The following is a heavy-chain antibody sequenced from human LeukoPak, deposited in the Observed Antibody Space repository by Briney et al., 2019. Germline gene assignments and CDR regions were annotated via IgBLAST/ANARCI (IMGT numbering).Heavy chain of an antibody. Sequence: PGGSLRLSCAASGFIFDDYAMHWVRQAPGKGLEWVSGISWNSGSIGYADSVKGRFTISRDNAKNSLYLQMNRLRAEDMALYYCAKGLNWNWEYNWFDPWGQGTLVTVSS. D-gene: IGHD1-7*01. J-gene: IGHJ5*02. V-gene: IGHV3-9*03. CDR1: GFIFDDYA. CDR3: AKGLNWNWEYNWFDP. CDR2: ISWNSGSI.